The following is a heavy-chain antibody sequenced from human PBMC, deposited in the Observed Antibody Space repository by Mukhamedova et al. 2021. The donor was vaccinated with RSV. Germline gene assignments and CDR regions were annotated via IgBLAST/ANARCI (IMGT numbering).Heavy chain of an antibody. D-gene: IGHD2-15*01. Sequence: PGKGLEWLGSIYYSGSTYYNPSLKSRVTISVDTSKNQFSLKLSSVTAADTAVYYCARATVYCSGGSCYYRKYYFDYWGQGTLVTVS. CDR3: ARATVYCSGGSCYYRKYYFDY. CDR2: IYYSGST. V-gene: IGHV4-39*01. J-gene: IGHJ4*02.